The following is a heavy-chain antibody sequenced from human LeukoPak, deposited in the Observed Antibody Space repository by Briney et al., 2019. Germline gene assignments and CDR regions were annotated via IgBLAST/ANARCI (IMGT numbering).Heavy chain of an antibody. CDR1: GCTFSDYY. V-gene: IGHV3-11*04. Sequence: GGSLRLSCAASGCTFSDYYMSWIRQAPGKGLEWVSYISNSGSTIYYADSVKGRFTISRDNAKNSLYLQMNSLAVEDTAVYYCVRNRGNWNYAEIDYCGQGTLVTVSS. J-gene: IGHJ4*02. CDR3: VRNRGNWNYAEIDY. D-gene: IGHD1-7*01. CDR2: ISNSGSTI.